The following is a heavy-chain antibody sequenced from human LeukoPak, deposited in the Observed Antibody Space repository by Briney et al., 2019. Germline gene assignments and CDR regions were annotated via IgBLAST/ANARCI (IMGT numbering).Heavy chain of an antibody. D-gene: IGHD3-22*01. V-gene: IGHV4-34*01. CDR1: GGSFSGYY. J-gene: IGHJ5*02. Sequence: SETLSLTCAVYGGSFSGYYWSWIRQPPGKGLEWIGEINHSGSTNYNPSLKSRVTISVDTSKNQFSLKLSSVTAADTAVYYCARLWMGMIVSWFDPWGQGTLVTVSS. CDR2: INHSGST. CDR3: ARLWMGMIVSWFDP.